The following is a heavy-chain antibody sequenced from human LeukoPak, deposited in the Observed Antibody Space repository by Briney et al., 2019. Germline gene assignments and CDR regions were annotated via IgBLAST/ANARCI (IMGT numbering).Heavy chain of an antibody. D-gene: IGHD3-16*02. V-gene: IGHV3-23*01. CDR2: ISGSGGTT. Sequence: GGSLRLSCVASGFTFTSFAMSWVRQPPGKGLEWVSAISGSGGTTYYADSVKGRFTISRDTSKSTLHLQMDSLRAEDRAVYYCAKDLRELSLYYYFDCWGQGTLVTVSS. J-gene: IGHJ4*02. CDR1: GFTFTSFA. CDR3: AKDLRELSLYYYFDC.